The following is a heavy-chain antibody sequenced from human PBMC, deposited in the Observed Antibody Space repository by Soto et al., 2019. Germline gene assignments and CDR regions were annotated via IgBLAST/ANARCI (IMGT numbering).Heavy chain of an antibody. CDR1: GGSISSSSYY. CDR2: IYYSGST. CDR3: ARHEWLRHCSGGSCHGDNGFAP. Sequence: SETLSLTCTVSGGSISSSSYYWGWIRQPPGKGLEWIGSIYYSGSTYYNPSLKSRVTISVDTSKNQFSLKLSSVTAADTAVYYCARHEWLRHCSGGSCHGDNGFAPWGQGTLVSVSS. D-gene: IGHD2-15*01. V-gene: IGHV4-39*01. J-gene: IGHJ5*02.